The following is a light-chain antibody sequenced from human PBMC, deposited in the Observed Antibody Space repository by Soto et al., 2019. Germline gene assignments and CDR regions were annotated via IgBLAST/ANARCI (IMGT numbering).Light chain of an antibody. CDR2: GNN. CDR1: SSNIGAGFD. J-gene: IGLJ3*02. CDR3: QSSDSSRSVWV. Sequence: QSVLTQPPSVSGAPGQRVTISCTGSSSNIGAGFDVHWYQHLPGTAPKLLIYGNNNRPSGVPDRFSGSKSGTSASLAITEVQDEEEDDYYCQSSDSSRSVWVFGGGTKVTVL. V-gene: IGLV1-40*01.